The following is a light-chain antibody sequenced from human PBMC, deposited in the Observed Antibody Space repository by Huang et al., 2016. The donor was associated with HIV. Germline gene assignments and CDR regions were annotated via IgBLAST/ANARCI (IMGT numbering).Light chain of an antibody. CDR1: QSISNY. CDR3: QQSYSTPS. V-gene: IGKV1-39*01. CDR2: AAS. Sequence: DIQMTQSPSSLSASVGDRVTITCQASQSISNYLNWYQQKPGRAPKLLIYAASSLQSGVPSRFSGSGSGTDFTLTISSLQPEDFATYYCQQSYSTPSFGQGTKVEIK. J-gene: IGKJ1*01.